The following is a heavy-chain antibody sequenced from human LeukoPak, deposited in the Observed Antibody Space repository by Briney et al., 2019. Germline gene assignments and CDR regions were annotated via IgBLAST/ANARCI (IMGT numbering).Heavy chain of an antibody. Sequence: SETLSLTCTVSGGSISSYYWSWIRRPPGKGLEWIGYIYYSGSTNYNPPLKSRVTISVDTSKNQFSLKLSSVTAADTAVYYCASGCSSTSCYPYYYYYYGMDVWGQGTTDTVSS. D-gene: IGHD2-2*01. CDR2: IYYSGST. V-gene: IGHV4-59*01. CDR1: GGSISSYY. CDR3: ASGCSSTSCYPYYYYYYGMDV. J-gene: IGHJ6*02.